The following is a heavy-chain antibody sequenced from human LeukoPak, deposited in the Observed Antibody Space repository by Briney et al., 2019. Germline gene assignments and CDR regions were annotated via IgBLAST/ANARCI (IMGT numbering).Heavy chain of an antibody. CDR1: GFTFSSYN. CDR2: ISTASDYI. Sequence: PGGSLRLSCAASGFTFSSYNMNWVRQAPGKGLEWVSSISTASDYIYYADSLKGRFTISRDNAKNSLYLQMNSLRAEDTAVYYCAPRVVGSAPFDYWGQGTLVTVSS. J-gene: IGHJ4*02. CDR3: APRVVGSAPFDY. D-gene: IGHD2-15*01. V-gene: IGHV3-21*01.